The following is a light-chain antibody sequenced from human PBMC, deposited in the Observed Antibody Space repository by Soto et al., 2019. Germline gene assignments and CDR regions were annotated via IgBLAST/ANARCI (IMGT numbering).Light chain of an antibody. J-gene: IGKJ5*01. V-gene: IGKV3-20*01. CDR2: GAS. CDR1: QSVSSTY. CDR3: QQYGSSPIT. Sequence: EVVLTQSPGTLSLSPGERATLSCRASQSVSSTYLAWYQQKPGQAPRLLIYGASTRATGIPDRFSGSGSATDFTLTISRLEPEDFALYYCQQYGSSPITFGQGTRLEIK.